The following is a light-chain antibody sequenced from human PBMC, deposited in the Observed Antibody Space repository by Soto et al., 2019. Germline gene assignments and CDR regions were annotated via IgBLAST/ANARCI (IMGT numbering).Light chain of an antibody. Sequence: EIAMKQCPATLSVSPGERANLSCWASQSVSNNLAWYQQKPGQAPRLIIYGAYTGATGIQNRFSGSGSGTEFTLTIRSMQSEDFAVYYCKQSNNWPLPFGGWHKVDIK. CDR3: KQSNNWPLP. J-gene: IGKJ4*01. CDR1: QSVSNN. V-gene: IGKV3-15*01. CDR2: GAY.